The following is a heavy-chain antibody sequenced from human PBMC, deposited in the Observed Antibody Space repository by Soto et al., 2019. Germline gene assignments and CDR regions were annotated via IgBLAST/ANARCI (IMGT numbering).Heavy chain of an antibody. V-gene: IGHV2-5*02. CDR3: AHKGPEDWPLDY. CDR1: GFSLSTSGVG. J-gene: IGHJ4*02. Sequence: QITLKESGPTLVRPTQTLTLTCAFSGFSLSTSGVGVGWIRQPPGKALEWLAVIYWDDSKHYSPSLRSRLTITKDPSKNEVVLTMTNMDPMDTGTYYCAHKGPEDWPLDYWGQGTLVNVTS. D-gene: IGHD3-9*01. CDR2: IYWDDSK.